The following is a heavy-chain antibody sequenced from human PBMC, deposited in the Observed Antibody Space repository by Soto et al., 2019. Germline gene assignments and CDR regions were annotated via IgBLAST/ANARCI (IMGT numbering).Heavy chain of an antibody. D-gene: IGHD1-7*01. CDR3: ASHQKTGTQFWGVAYYYGMDV. J-gene: IGHJ6*02. Sequence: XSVKVSCKATGYTFTGYYMHWVRQAPGQGLEWMGWINPNSGGTNYAQKFQGRVTMTRDTSISTAYMELSRLRSDDTAVYYCASHQKTGTQFWGVAYYYGMDVWGQGTAVTVSS. CDR2: INPNSGGT. CDR1: GYTFTGYY. V-gene: IGHV1-2*02.